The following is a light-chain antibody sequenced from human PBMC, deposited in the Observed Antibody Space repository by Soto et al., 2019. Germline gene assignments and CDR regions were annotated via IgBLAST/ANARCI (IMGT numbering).Light chain of an antibody. J-gene: IGLJ1*01. CDR2: EVS. CDR3: SSHTASSTQV. V-gene: IGLV2-14*01. CDR1: SSDVGGYNY. Sequence: QSVLTQPASVSGSPGQSITISCTGTSSDVGGYNYVSWYQQHPGKAPKLMINEVSNRPSGVSNRLSGSKSGNTASLTISGLQAEDEADYYCSSHTASSTQVFGSGTKVTVL.